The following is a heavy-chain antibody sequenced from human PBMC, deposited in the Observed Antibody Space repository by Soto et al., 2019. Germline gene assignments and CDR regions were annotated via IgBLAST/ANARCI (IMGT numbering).Heavy chain of an antibody. D-gene: IGHD3-10*02. CDR1: GFIFSSNG. Sequence: GGSLRLSCVGSGFIFSSNGMHWVRQTPGKGLEWVAFMSYDGSDTFYADSVKGRFTISGDNSKNTLFLHMSNLRGDDTAMYYCTIVRVADSALDHWGQGTLVTVSS. V-gene: IGHV3-30*02. CDR2: MSYDGSDT. J-gene: IGHJ4*02. CDR3: TIVRVADSALDH.